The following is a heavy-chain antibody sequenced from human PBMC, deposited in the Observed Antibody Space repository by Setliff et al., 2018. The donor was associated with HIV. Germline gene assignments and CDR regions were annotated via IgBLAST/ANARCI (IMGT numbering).Heavy chain of an antibody. CDR3: AKEHGVVAAAPFDY. CDR1: GFTFTNYA. D-gene: IGHD2-2*01. J-gene: IGHJ4*02. Sequence: LRLSCAASGFTFTNYAMSWVRQAPGKGLEWVATLTGSGDSTYYAESVKGRFIISRDNSKNTLFLQVTNLRAEDTAVYYCAKEHGVVAAAPFDYWGQGTLVTVSS. CDR2: LTGSGDST. V-gene: IGHV3-23*01.